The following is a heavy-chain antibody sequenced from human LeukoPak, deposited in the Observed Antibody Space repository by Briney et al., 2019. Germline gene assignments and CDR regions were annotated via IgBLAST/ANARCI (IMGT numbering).Heavy chain of an antibody. J-gene: IGHJ5*02. CDR3: TRAFPPLRTATAGDL. V-gene: IGHV3-21*06. Sequence: GGSLRLSCTGSGFTFSDCDMNWVRQAPGKGLEWVSSISGRSSHIYYADSIKGRLTISRDNAKNSLYLQMNSLRDEDTAVYYCTRAFPPLRTATAGDLWGQGTLVAVSS. CDR1: GFTFSDCD. CDR2: ISGRSSHI. D-gene: IGHD4-11*01.